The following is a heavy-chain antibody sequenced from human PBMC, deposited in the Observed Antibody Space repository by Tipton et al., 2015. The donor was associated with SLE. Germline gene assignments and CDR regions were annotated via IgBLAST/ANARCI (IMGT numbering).Heavy chain of an antibody. CDR1: GGSISSHY. V-gene: IGHV4-34*01. Sequence: LRLTCTVSGGSISSHYWSWIRQPPGKGLEYIGEINHSGSTNYNPSLKSRVTISVDTSKNQFSLKLSSVTAADTAVYYCAREYYGGKKIDYWGQGTLVTVSS. J-gene: IGHJ4*02. CDR3: AREYYGGKKIDY. CDR2: INHSGST. D-gene: IGHD4-23*01.